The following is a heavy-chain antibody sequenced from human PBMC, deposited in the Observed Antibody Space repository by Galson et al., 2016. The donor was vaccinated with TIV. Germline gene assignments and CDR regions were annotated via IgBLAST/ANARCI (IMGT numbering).Heavy chain of an antibody. CDR2: IHSTGST. CDR3: ARSVRGPYYYDSTGYPYYFDY. Sequence: SETLSLTCTVSSGSISSGNSYWGWIRQPAGKGLEWIGRIHSTGSTNYNPSLKSRLTISVDTSKNQFSLKLTSVTAADTAVYYCARSVRGPYYYDSTGYPYYFDYWGQGTLVTVSS. CDR1: SGSISSGNSY. D-gene: IGHD3-22*01. J-gene: IGHJ4*02. V-gene: IGHV4-61*10.